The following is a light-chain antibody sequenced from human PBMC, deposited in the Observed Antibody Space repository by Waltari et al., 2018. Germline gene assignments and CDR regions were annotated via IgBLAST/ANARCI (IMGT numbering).Light chain of an antibody. CDR1: SSNIELNY. V-gene: IGLV1-51*02. J-gene: IGLJ2*01. CDR3: GTWDSSLSAVV. CDR2: ENN. Sequence: QSVLTPPPSVSAAPGQKVTISCSGSSSNIELNYVSWYQQLPGPPPKLLIYENNVRPSGIPDRFSGSRSGTSATLGITGRQTADEADYYCGTWDSSLSAVVFGGGTKLTV.